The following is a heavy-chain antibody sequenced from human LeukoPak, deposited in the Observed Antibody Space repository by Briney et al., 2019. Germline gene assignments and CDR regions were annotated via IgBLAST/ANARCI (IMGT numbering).Heavy chain of an antibody. CDR3: ARTLYCSGGSCYRGWFDP. D-gene: IGHD2-15*01. Sequence: ASVKVSCKASGYTFTGYYMHWVRQAPGQGLEWMGWINPNSGGTNYAQKFQGRVTMTRDTSISTAYMERSRLRSDDTAVYYCARTLYCSGGSCYRGWFDPWGQGTLVTVSS. J-gene: IGHJ5*02. V-gene: IGHV1-2*02. CDR1: GYTFTGYY. CDR2: INPNSGGT.